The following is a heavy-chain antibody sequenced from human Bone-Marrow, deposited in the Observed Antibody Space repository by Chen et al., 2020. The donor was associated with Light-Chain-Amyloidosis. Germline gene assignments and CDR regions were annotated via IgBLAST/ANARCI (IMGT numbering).Heavy chain of an antibody. CDR2: MNPNSGNT. V-gene: IGHV1-8*01. Sequence: QVQLVQSGAEVKKPGASVKVSCTASGYTFTSYDINWVRQATGQGLEWMGWMNPNSGNTGYAQKFQGRVTMTRNTSISTAYMELSSLRSEDTAVYYCARGAPSYDSSGYYYFDYWGQGTLVTVSS. J-gene: IGHJ4*02. CDR3: ARGAPSYDSSGYYYFDY. D-gene: IGHD3-22*01. CDR1: GYTFTSYD.